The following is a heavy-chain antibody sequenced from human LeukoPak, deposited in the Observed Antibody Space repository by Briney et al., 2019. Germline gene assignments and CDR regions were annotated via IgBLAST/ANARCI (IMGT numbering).Heavy chain of an antibody. CDR1: GFTFSSYA. D-gene: IGHD6-6*01. CDR3: ARDTGYSSSPPGDV. Sequence: GGSLRLSCAASGFTFSSYAMSWVRQAPGKGLEWVSAISSSSSYIYYADSVKGRFTISRDNAKNSLYLQMNSLRAEDTAVYYCARDTGYSSSPPGDVWGKGTTVTVSS. CDR2: ISSSSSYI. J-gene: IGHJ6*04. V-gene: IGHV3-21*01.